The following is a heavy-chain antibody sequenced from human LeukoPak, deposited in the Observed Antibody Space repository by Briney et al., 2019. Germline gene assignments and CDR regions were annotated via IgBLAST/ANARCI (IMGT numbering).Heavy chain of an antibody. J-gene: IGHJ3*02. Sequence: PSETLSLTCTVSGVSISSSFYYFGWIRQPPGKGLEWIGSIYYSGSTYYNPSLKSRVTISVDTSKNQFSLKLSSVTAADTAVYYCARDNGPRDYGDYEDEDAFDIWGQGTMVTVSS. V-gene: IGHV4-39*07. CDR3: ARDNGPRDYGDYEDEDAFDI. D-gene: IGHD4-17*01. CDR1: GVSISSSFYY. CDR2: IYYSGST.